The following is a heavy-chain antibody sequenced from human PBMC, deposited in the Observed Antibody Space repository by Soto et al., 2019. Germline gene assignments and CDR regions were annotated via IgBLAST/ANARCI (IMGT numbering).Heavy chain of an antibody. J-gene: IGHJ4*02. CDR2: IYYTGST. Sequence: SETLSLTCTVSGDSINFYHWTWIRQPPGKGLEWMGYIYYTGSTNYNPSLKSRVSISVDTSKNQFSLKLSSVTAADTAVYYCARVARTGQYYFDFWGQRALVTVSS. V-gene: IGHV4-59*01. CDR1: GDSINFYH. CDR3: ARVARTGQYYFDF. D-gene: IGHD1-1*01.